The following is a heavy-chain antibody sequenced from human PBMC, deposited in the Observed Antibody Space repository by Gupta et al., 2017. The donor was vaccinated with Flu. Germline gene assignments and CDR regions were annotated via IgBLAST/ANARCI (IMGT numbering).Heavy chain of an antibody. Sequence: KGLVWVSRIKRDESSASYADSVKGRFTISRDNAKNTLYLQMNSLRAEDTAVYYCARDGAGDCSGGSCYSWFDPWGQGTLVTVSS. V-gene: IGHV3-74*01. CDR2: IKRDESSA. D-gene: IGHD2-15*01. CDR3: ARDGAGDCSGGSCYSWFDP. J-gene: IGHJ5*02.